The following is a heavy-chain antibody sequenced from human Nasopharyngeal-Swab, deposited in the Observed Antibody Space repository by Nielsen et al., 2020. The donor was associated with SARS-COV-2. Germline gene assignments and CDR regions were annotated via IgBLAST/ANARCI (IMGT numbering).Heavy chain of an antibody. CDR1: GYSFTSYC. D-gene: IGHD3-10*01. J-gene: IGHJ6*02. V-gene: IGHV5-51*01. CDR3: ARRRGGSGPHYYGMDV. Sequence: GESLKISCKGSGYSFTSYCIGWVRQRPGKGLEWIGIICPGDSETRYSPSFQGQVSISADKSIITAYLQWSSLKASDTAMYYCARRRGGSGPHYYGMDVWGQGTTVTVSS. CDR2: ICPGDSET.